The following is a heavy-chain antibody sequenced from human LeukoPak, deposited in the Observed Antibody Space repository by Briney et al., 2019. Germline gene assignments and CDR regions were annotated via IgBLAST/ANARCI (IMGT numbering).Heavy chain of an antibody. CDR1: GGSISSYS. V-gene: IGHV4-59*08. CDR2: MSYSGTT. Sequence: SETLSLTCTVSGGSISSYSWSWVRQPPGKGLDWIAYMSYSGTTNYNPSLKSRVTISVDTSKKPFSLKLSSVTAADTAVYYCARHEGKLWFGETAMNYWGQGTLVTVSS. D-gene: IGHD3-10*01. J-gene: IGHJ4*02. CDR3: ARHEGKLWFGETAMNY.